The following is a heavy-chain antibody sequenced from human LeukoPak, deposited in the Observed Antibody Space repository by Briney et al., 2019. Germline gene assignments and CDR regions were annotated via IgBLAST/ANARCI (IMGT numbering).Heavy chain of an antibody. CDR3: ARDAQYYDILTGYYRGGFDY. CDR1: GGSISSYY. J-gene: IGHJ4*02. V-gene: IGHV4-59*01. Sequence: SETLSLTCTVTGGSISSYYWSWIRQPPGKGLEWIGYIYYSGSTNYNPSLKSRVTISVDTSKNQFSLKLSSVTAADTAVYYCARDAQYYDILTGYYRGGFDYWGQGTLFTVSS. CDR2: IYYSGST. D-gene: IGHD3-9*01.